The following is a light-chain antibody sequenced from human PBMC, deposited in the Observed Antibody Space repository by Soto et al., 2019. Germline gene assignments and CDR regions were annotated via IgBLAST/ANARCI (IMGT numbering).Light chain of an antibody. J-gene: IGLJ3*02. CDR2: NDH. V-gene: IGLV1-44*01. Sequence: QSVLTQPPSASGTPGQYVTISCSGSSSNIGTNTVHWYQQLPGTAPRLLIYNDHQRPSGVPDRLSASKSGTSASLALTEVQSEDEGDYYCASWDESLNAWVFGGGTKLTFL. CDR1: SSNIGTNT. CDR3: ASWDESLNAWV.